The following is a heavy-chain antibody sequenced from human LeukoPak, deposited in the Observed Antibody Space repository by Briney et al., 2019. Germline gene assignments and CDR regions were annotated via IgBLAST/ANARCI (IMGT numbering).Heavy chain of an antibody. V-gene: IGHV3-33*01. J-gene: IGHJ4*02. CDR1: GFTFSSYA. D-gene: IGHD3-10*01. CDR3: ARGYYGSGSYYMGNY. CDR2: IWYDGSNK. Sequence: GGSLRLSCAASGFTFSSYAMHWVRQAPGKGLEWVAVIWYDGSNKYYADSVKGRFTISRDNSKNTLYLQMNSLRVEDSALYYCARGYYGSGSYYMGNYWGQGNLVTVSS.